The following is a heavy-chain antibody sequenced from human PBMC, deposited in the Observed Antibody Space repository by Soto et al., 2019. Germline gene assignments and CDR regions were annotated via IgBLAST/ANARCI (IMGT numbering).Heavy chain of an antibody. D-gene: IGHD6-6*01. CDR1: GFTFSDYY. CDR3: ARDGARSSSSVVDLNWCDP. Sequence: QVQLVESGGGLVKPGGSLRLSCAASGFTFSDYYMSWIRQAPGKGLEWVSYISSSSSYTNYADSVKGRFTISRDNAKNSLYLQMNSLRAEDTAVYYCARDGARSSSSVVDLNWCDPWGQGTLGTVSS. J-gene: IGHJ5*02. CDR2: ISSSSSYT. V-gene: IGHV3-11*06.